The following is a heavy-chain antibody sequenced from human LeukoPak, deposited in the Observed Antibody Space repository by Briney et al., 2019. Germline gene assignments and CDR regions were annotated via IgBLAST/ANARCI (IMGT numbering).Heavy chain of an antibody. D-gene: IGHD5-12*01. CDR2: IYHSGST. CDR3: ARGGDGYPSDY. CDR1: GGSISSGGYS. J-gene: IGHJ4*02. Sequence: PSETLSLTCAVSGGSISSGGYSWSWIRQPPGKGLEWIGYIYHSGSTYYNPSLKSRVTISVDRSKNQFSLKLSSVTAADTAVYYCARGGDGYPSDYWGQGTLVTVSS. V-gene: IGHV4-30-2*01.